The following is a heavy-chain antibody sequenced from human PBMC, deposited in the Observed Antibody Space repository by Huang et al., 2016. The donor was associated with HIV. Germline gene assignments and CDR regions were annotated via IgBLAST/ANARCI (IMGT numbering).Heavy chain of an antibody. J-gene: IGHJ4*02. CDR3: ARGAPDLDSHLDH. V-gene: IGHV1-69*10. CDR1: GGTFNNA. D-gene: IGHD3-3*01. CDR2: SIPIRGKP. Sequence: QVQLVQSGAEVKKPGSSVKVSCKVSGGTFNNAISWVRQAPGQGLEWMGGSIPIRGKPNYARKFQGRVTITADESTSIAYMELSSLRSEDTAVYYCARGAPDLDSHLDHWGQGTLVTVSS.